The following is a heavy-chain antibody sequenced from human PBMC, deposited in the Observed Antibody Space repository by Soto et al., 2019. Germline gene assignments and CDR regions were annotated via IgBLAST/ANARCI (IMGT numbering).Heavy chain of an antibody. D-gene: IGHD3-10*01. CDR1: GFTFSSYA. J-gene: IGHJ6*02. CDR2: MSYDGSNK. CDR3: ARGGASPGGYYHYYGMDV. V-gene: IGHV3-30-3*01. Sequence: QVQLVESGGGVVQPGRSLRLSCAASGFTFSSYAMHWVRQAPGKGLEWVAVMSYDGSNKYYADSVKGRFTISRDNSKNTLYLQMNSLRAEDTAVYYCARGGASPGGYYHYYGMDVWGQGTTVTVSS.